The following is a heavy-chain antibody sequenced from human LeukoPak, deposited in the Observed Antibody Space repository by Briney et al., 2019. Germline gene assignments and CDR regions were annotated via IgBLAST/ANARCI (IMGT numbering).Heavy chain of an antibody. Sequence: HAGGSLRLSCAASGFTFSSYAMSWVRQAPGKGLEWVSAISGSGGSTYYADSVKGRFTISRDNSKNTLYLQMNSLRAEDTAVYYCAKGRSDWEDAFDIWGQGTMVTVSS. V-gene: IGHV3-23*01. CDR1: GFTFSSYA. CDR3: AKGRSDWEDAFDI. J-gene: IGHJ3*02. D-gene: IGHD3-9*01. CDR2: ISGSGGST.